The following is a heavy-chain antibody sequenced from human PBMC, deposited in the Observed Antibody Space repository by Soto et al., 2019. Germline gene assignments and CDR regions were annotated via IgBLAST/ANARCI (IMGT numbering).Heavy chain of an antibody. V-gene: IGHV3-21*06. Sequence: LRLSCAASGFTFTRYSMNWVRQAPGKGLEWASSISSTTNYIYYGDSMKGRFTISRDNAKNSLYLEMNSLRAEDTAVYYCARESEDLTSNFDYWGQGTLVTVSS. CDR3: ARESEDLTSNFDY. CDR2: ISSTTNYI. CDR1: GFTFTRYS. J-gene: IGHJ4*02.